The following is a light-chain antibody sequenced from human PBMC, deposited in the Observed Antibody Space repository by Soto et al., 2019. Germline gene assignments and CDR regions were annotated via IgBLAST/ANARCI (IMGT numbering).Light chain of an antibody. J-gene: IGKJ1*01. CDR2: DAS. V-gene: IGKV3-11*01. CDR1: QSVSSY. Sequence: EIVLTQSPATLSLSPRERASLXWRTSQSVSSYLAWYQQKPGQAPRLLIYDASNRATGIPARFSGSGSGTDFTLTISSLEPEDFAVYYCQQRSNWPPITFGQGTKVDIK. CDR3: QQRSNWPPIT.